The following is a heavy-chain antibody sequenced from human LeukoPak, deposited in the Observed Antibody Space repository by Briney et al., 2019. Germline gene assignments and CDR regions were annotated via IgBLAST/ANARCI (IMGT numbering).Heavy chain of an antibody. V-gene: IGHV1-18*01. CDR1: GYTFTSYG. D-gene: IGHD2-15*01. Sequence: PVASVKVSCKASGYTFTSYGISWVRQAPGQGLEWMGWISAYNGNTNYAQKLQGRVTMTTDTSTSTAYMELRSLRSDDTAVYYCARDRYCSGGSCYYGYYYDMDVWGQGTTVTVSS. CDR2: ISAYNGNT. CDR3: ARDRYCSGGSCYYGYYYDMDV. J-gene: IGHJ6*02.